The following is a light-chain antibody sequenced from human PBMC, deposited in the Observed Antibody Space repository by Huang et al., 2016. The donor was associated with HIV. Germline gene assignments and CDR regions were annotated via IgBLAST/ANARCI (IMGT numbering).Light chain of an antibody. J-gene: IGKJ3*01. Sequence: LSLPVTPGEPASISRRSSQSLLHSNGYNYLDWYLQKPGQSPQLLIYLGSNRASGVPDRFSGSGSGTDFTLKISRVEAEDVGVYYCMQALQTPFTFGPGTKVDIK. CDR2: LGS. CDR1: QSLLHSNGYNY. V-gene: IGKV2-28*01. CDR3: MQALQTPFT.